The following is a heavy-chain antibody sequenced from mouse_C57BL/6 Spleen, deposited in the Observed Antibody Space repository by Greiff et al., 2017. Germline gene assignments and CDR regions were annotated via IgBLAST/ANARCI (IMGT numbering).Heavy chain of an antibody. CDR2: INPSSGYT. CDR1: GYTFTSYT. Sequence: QVQLQQSGAELARPGASVKMSCKASGYTFTSYTMHWVKQRPGQGLEWIGYINPSSGYTKYNQKFKDKATLTADKSSSTAYMQLSSLTSEDSAVYDCARGETAQATAMDYWGQGTSVTVSS. D-gene: IGHD3-2*02. V-gene: IGHV1-4*01. J-gene: IGHJ4*01. CDR3: ARGETAQATAMDY.